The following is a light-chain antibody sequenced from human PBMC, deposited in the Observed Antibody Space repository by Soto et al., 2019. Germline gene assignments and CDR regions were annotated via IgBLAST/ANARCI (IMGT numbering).Light chain of an antibody. CDR2: AAS. Sequence: ALRMTQSPSSLSASTGDRVTITCRASQGISSYLAWYQQKQGKAPKLLIYAASTLQSGVPSRFSGSGSGTDFTLTISCLQSENFATYYWQQYYSYPLTFGGGTKVEIK. CDR1: QGISSY. V-gene: IGKV1-8*01. J-gene: IGKJ4*01. CDR3: QQYYSYPLT.